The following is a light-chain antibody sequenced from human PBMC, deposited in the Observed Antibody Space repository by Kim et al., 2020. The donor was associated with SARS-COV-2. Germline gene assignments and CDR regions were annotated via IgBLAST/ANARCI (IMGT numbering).Light chain of an antibody. CDR1: SSNIGSNT. Sequence: QSVLTQTPSASGTPGQRVTISCSGSSSNIGSNTVNWYQQLPGTAPKLLIYSNNQRPSGVPDRFSGSKSGTSASLAISGLQSEDEADYYCAVWDDSLNGWVFGGGTQLTVL. V-gene: IGLV1-44*01. J-gene: IGLJ3*02. CDR2: SNN. CDR3: AVWDDSLNGWV.